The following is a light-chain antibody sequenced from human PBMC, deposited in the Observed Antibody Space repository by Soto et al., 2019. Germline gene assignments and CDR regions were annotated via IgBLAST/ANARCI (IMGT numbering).Light chain of an antibody. J-gene: IGLJ1*01. CDR1: ALPKKY. CDR2: EDT. CDR3: YSTYSSSNHSV. Sequence: SYELTQPPSLSVSPRLTAGITCYGDALPKKYASWHQQESGQAPVLVIYEDTKRPSGIPERFSGSSSGTMASLTISGAQVGAKGDYFCYSTYSSSNHSVFVTGTQVTVL. V-gene: IGLV3-10*01.